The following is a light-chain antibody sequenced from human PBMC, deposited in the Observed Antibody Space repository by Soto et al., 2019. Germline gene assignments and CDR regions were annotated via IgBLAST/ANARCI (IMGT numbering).Light chain of an antibody. Sequence: QSVLTQPPSASGTPGQRVTVSCSGSSSNIASNTVNWYQQLPGTAPKLLIYSNDQRPSGVPDRFSASKSGTSASLAISGLQSEDEADYYCQVWDNVDDHIYVFGTGTKLTVL. CDR1: SSNIASNT. J-gene: IGLJ1*01. V-gene: IGLV1-44*01. CDR2: SND. CDR3: QVWDNVDDHIYV.